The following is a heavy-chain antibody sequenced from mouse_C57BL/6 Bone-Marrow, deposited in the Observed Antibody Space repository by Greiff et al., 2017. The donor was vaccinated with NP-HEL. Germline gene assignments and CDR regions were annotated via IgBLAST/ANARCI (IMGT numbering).Heavy chain of an antibody. CDR2: INPNNGGT. CDR1: GYTFTDYY. CDR3: AFLRRAY. V-gene: IGHV1-26*01. Sequence: VQLQQSGPELVKPGASVKISCKASGYTFTDYYMNWVKQSHGKSLEWIGDINPNNGGTSYNQKFKGKATLTVDKSSSTAYMELRSLTSEDSAVYYCAFLRRAYWGQGTLVTVSA. J-gene: IGHJ3*01. D-gene: IGHD1-1*01.